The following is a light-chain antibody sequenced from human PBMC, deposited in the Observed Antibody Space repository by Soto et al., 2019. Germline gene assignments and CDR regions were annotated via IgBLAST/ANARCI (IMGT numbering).Light chain of an antibody. CDR1: SSNIGRNT. Sequence: QSVLTQPPSASGTPGQRVTISCSGSSSNIGRNTVKWYRQLPGTAPKLLIGSSDQRPSGVPDRFSGSQSGTSASLAISGLQSEDEADYVCAGWDDSRSAWAFGGGTKLTVL. V-gene: IGLV1-44*01. CDR3: AGWDDSRSAWA. CDR2: SSD. J-gene: IGLJ3*02.